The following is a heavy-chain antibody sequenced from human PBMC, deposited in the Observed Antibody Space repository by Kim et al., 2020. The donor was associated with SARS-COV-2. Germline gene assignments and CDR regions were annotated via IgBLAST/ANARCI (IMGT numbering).Heavy chain of an antibody. CDR1: GGSISSYW. Sequence: SETLSLTCTVSGGSISSYWWNWIRQPPGKGLEWVAYIHYSGSTHYNPSLKSRVTMSVDTSKNQFSLKLSSVTAADTAVYYCAREVSVYTSTWYESYNGMDVWGQGTTVTVSS. CDR3: AREVSVYTSTWYESYNGMDV. CDR2: IHYSGST. V-gene: IGHV4-59*01. J-gene: IGHJ6*02. D-gene: IGHD6-13*01.